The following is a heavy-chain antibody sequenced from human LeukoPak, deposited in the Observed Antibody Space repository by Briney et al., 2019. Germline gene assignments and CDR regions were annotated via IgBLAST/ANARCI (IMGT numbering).Heavy chain of an antibody. Sequence: GGSLRLSCAASGFTVSTTYMSWVRQAPGKGLEWVSGISSSGSGDNTYYADSVKGRFTISRDSSKNTLFLHMNTLRAEDTAIYYCAKDRTVGVSYWYFDLWGRGTLVTVSS. CDR3: AKDRTVGVSYWYFDL. CDR2: ISSSGSGDNT. D-gene: IGHD4-23*01. J-gene: IGHJ2*01. CDR1: GFTVSTTY. V-gene: IGHV3-23*01.